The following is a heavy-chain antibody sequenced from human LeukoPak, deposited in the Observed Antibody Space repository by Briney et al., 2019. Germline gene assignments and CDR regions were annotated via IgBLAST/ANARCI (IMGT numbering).Heavy chain of an antibody. CDR2: INPNSGGT. CDR3: ARVGPLSLLWFGEANGFWFDP. J-gene: IGHJ5*02. D-gene: IGHD3-10*01. V-gene: IGHV1-2*02. CDR1: GYTFTGYY. Sequence: ASVKVSCKASGYTFTGYYMHWVRQAPGQGLEWMGWINPNSGGTNYAQKFQGRVTMTRDTSISTAYMELSRLRSDDTAVYYCARVGPLSLLWFGEANGFWFDPWGQGTLVTVSS.